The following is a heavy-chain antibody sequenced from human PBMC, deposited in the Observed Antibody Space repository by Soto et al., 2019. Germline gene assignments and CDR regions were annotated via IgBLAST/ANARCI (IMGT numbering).Heavy chain of an antibody. CDR2: ISAYNGNT. Sequence: QVKLVQSGAEVKKPGASVKVSCKASGYTFMSYGISWVRQAPGQGLEWMGWISAYNGNTHYAQKLQGRVTLTTDTSTGTAYMELRSLRSDDTAVYYCARGGVYCSGGSCPHNWFDPWGQGTLVTVSS. J-gene: IGHJ5*02. V-gene: IGHV1-18*01. CDR1: GYTFMSYG. D-gene: IGHD2-15*01. CDR3: ARGGVYCSGGSCPHNWFDP.